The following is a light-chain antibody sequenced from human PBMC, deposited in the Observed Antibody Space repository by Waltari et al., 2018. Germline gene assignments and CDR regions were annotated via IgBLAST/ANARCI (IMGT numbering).Light chain of an antibody. J-gene: IGLJ1*01. Sequence: QSALTQPPSASGSPGQSVTISCTGTSNDVAGYNYVSWYQQYPGKVPKLLIYEVNKLPSGVPDRFSGSKSGNTASLTVSELQAEDEATYYCTSYAGINNLVFGTGTKVTVL. CDR2: EVN. CDR3: TSYAGINNLV. CDR1: SNDVAGYNY. V-gene: IGLV2-8*01.